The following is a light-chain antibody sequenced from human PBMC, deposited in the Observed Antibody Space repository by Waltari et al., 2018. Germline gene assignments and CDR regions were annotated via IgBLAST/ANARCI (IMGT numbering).Light chain of an antibody. CDR1: QSDSSNY. J-gene: IGKJ2*01. Sequence: EIVLTQSPGPLSLSPGERATLSCRASQSDSSNYLAWYQQRPGQAPRLLIHGSSSRATGIPDRFSGSGSGTDFTLTISRLEPEDFAVYYCQQYGRSWNTFGQGTKLEIK. CDR2: GSS. V-gene: IGKV3-20*01. CDR3: QQYGRSWNT.